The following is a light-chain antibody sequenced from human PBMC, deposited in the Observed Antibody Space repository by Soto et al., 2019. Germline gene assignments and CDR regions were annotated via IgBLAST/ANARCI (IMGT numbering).Light chain of an antibody. J-gene: IGKJ5*01. V-gene: IGKV2-28*01. Sequence: DIVMTQSPLSLPVTPGEPASISCRSSQSLLHKNGYNYLEWYLQKPGQSPQLLIYLGSNRASGVPDRFSGSGSGTDFTLKIRRVEAEDVGVYYCMQALQTPITFGQGTRLEI. CDR1: QSLLHKNGYNY. CDR3: MQALQTPIT. CDR2: LGS.